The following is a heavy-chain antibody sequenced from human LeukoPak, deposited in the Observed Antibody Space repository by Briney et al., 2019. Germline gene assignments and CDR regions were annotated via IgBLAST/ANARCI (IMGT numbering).Heavy chain of an antibody. Sequence: PSETLSLTCTVSGYSISSGYYWGWIRQPPGKGLEWIGSIYHRGSTYYNPSLKSRVTISVDTSKNQFSLKLNSVTAADTAVYYCARHGTYYYDSSGYSDWFDPWGQGTLVTVSS. CDR1: GYSISSGYY. J-gene: IGHJ5*02. CDR2: IYHRGST. CDR3: ARHGTYYYDSSGYSDWFDP. V-gene: IGHV4-38-2*02. D-gene: IGHD3-22*01.